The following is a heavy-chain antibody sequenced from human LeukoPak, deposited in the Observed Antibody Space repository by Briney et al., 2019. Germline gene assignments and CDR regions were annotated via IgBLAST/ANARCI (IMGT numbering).Heavy chain of an antibody. CDR2: IYSGGST. V-gene: IGHV3-53*01. CDR3: ARETYYYDSSGYGSAFDI. D-gene: IGHD3-22*01. J-gene: IGHJ3*02. CDR1: GFTFSNAW. Sequence: GGSLRLSCAASGFTFSNAWMSWVRQAPGKGLEWVSVIYSGGSTYYADSVKGRFTISRDNSKNTLYLQMNSLRAEDTAVYYCARETYYYDSSGYGSAFDIWGQGTMVTVSS.